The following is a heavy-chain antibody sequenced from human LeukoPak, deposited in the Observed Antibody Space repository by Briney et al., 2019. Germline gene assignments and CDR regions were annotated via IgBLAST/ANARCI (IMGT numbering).Heavy chain of an antibody. CDR1: GFTFSSYTFSTYA. V-gene: IGHV3-23*01. D-gene: IGHD2-15*01. CDR3: AKGVEDSGIYYYYYMDV. J-gene: IGHJ6*03. CDR2: VSGSGVST. Sequence: GGSLRLSCAASGFTFSSYTFSTYAMSCLGQAPGKGLEWVSAVSGSGVSTYYADSVKGRFTISRDNSKNTLYLQMNGLRAEDTAVYYCAKGVEDSGIYYYYYMDVWGKGTTVTVSS.